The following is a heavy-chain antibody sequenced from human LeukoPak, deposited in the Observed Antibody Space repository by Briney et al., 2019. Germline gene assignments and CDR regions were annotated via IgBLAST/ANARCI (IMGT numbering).Heavy chain of an antibody. V-gene: IGHV3-53*01. CDR3: ARKGLGYYYYGMDV. CDR1: GFTVSSNY. J-gene: IGHJ6*02. Sequence: GGSLRLSCAASGFTVSSNYMSWVRQAPGKGLEWVSVIYSGGSTYYADSVKGRFTISRDNSKNTLYLQMNSLRAEDTAVYYCARKGLGYYYYGMDVWGQGTTVTVSS. D-gene: IGHD5-12*01. CDR2: IYSGGST.